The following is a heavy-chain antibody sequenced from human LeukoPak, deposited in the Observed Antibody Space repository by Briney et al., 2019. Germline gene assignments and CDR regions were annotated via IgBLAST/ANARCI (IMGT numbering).Heavy chain of an antibody. CDR1: GGSISSNGYY. Sequence: SETLSLTCSVSGGSISSNGYYWGWIRQPPGKGLEWIGAIYYSGSAYYNPSLKSRVTISVDTSKNQFSPKVTSVTAADTAVYYCARAYGARPYYYFDYWGQGTLVTVSS. D-gene: IGHD4-17*01. J-gene: IGHJ4*02. V-gene: IGHV4-39*01. CDR3: ARAYGARPYYYFDY. CDR2: IYYSGSA.